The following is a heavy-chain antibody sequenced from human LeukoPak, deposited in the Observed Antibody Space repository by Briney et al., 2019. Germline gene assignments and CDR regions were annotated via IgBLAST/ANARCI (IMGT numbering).Heavy chain of an antibody. Sequence: GGSLRLSCTASGFTFSSYWMHWVRQAPGKGLVWVPRINSDGGSTSYADSVKGRFTISRDSAKNTLYLQMNSLRAEDTAVYYCARRIQGMAPYYFDYWGQGTLVTVSS. J-gene: IGHJ4*02. CDR2: INSDGGST. V-gene: IGHV3-74*01. D-gene: IGHD5-24*01. CDR1: GFTFSSYW. CDR3: ARRIQGMAPYYFDY.